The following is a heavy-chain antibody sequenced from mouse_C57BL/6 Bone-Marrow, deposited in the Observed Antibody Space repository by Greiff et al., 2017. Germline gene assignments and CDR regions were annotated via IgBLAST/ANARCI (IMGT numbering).Heavy chain of an antibody. J-gene: IGHJ1*03. V-gene: IGHV10-1*01. CDR3: VRPYYYGSSWYFDV. D-gene: IGHD1-1*01. CDR2: IRSKSNNYAT. CDR1: GFSFNTYA. Sequence: EVMLVESGGGLVQPKGSLKLSCAASGFSFNTYAMNWVRQAPGKGLEWVARIRSKSNNYATYYADSVKDRFTISRDDSESMLYLQMNNLKTEDTAMYYCVRPYYYGSSWYFDVWGTGTTVTVSS.